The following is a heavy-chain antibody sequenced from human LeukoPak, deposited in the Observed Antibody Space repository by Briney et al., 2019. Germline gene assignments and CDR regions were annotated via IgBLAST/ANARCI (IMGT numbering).Heavy chain of an antibody. D-gene: IGHD2-2*01. CDR2: ISYDGSNK. CDR1: GFTFSSYA. CDR3: ASPLYGSSTSWHLEH. V-gene: IGHV3-30-3*01. Sequence: GGSLRLSCAASGFTFSSYAMHWVRQAPGKGLEWVAVISYDGSNKYYADSVKGRFTISRDNSKNTLYLQMNSLRAEDTAVYYCASPLYGSSTSWHLEHWGQGTLVTVSS. J-gene: IGHJ4*02.